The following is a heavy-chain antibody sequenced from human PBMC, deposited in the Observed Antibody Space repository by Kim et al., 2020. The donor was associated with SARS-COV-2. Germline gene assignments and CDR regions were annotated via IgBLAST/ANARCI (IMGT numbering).Heavy chain of an antibody. CDR3: AGAGGVVTEFSF. CDR2: IYPGDSET. Sequence: GESLKISCKGYGDSFISYWVGWVRQMPGKGLEWMGIIYPGDSETRYSPSFQGQVTISADKSISTAYLQWSSLKASDTAMYYCAGAGGVVTEFSFWGQGTMVTVSS. V-gene: IGHV5-51*01. CDR1: GDSFISYW. D-gene: IGHD2-21*02. J-gene: IGHJ3*01.